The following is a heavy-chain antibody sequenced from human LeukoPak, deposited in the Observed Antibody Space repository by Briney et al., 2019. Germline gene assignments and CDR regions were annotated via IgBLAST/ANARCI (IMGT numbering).Heavy chain of an antibody. D-gene: IGHD3-3*01. Sequence: SETLSLTCTVSGGSISSGDYYWSWFRQPPGKGLEWIGYIYYSGSTYYNPSLKSRVTISVDTSKNQLSLKLSSVTAADTAVYYCARVGVHYFDYWGQGTPVTVSS. CDR3: ARVGVHYFDY. CDR1: GGSISSGDYY. CDR2: IYYSGST. J-gene: IGHJ4*02. V-gene: IGHV4-30-4*08.